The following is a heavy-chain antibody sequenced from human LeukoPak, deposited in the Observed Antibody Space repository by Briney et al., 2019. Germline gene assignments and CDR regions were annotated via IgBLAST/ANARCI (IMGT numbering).Heavy chain of an antibody. J-gene: IGHJ5*02. D-gene: IGHD1-26*01. V-gene: IGHV3-7*01. CDR1: GFTFSSYA. Sequence: PGGSLRLSCAASGFTFSSYAMSWVRQAPGKGLEWVANMNQDGSDKYHVASVKGRFTISRDNAKNSLYLQMNSLRAEDTAVYYCAREHLGHSGSYPWGQGTLVTVSS. CDR3: AREHLGHSGSYP. CDR2: MNQDGSDK.